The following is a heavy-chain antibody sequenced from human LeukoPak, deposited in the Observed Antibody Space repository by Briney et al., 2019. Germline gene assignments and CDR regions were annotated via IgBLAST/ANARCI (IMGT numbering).Heavy chain of an antibody. CDR3: ARMSGSSNYFDY. D-gene: IGHD1-26*01. Sequence: ASVKVSCKASGYTFTSYAISWVRQAPGQGLEWMGGIIPIFGTANYAQKFQGRVTITTDESTSTAYMELSSLRSEDTAVYYCARMSGSSNYFDYWGQGTLVTVSS. CDR1: GYTFTSYA. J-gene: IGHJ4*02. CDR2: IIPIFGTA. V-gene: IGHV1-69*05.